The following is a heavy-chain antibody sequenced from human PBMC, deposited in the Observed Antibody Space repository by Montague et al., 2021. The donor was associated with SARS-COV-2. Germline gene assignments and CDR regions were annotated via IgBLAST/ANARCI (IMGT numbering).Heavy chain of an antibody. CDR2: INHSGST. CDR1: GGPISSGSYY. Sequence: SETLSLTCTVSGGPISSGSYYWSWIRQPPGKGLEWIGEINHSGSTNYNPSLKSRVTISVDTSKNQFSLKLSSVTAADTAVYYCARAGYSSSWYGARNWFDPWGQGTLVTVSS. D-gene: IGHD6-13*01. J-gene: IGHJ5*02. CDR3: ARAGYSSSWYGARNWFDP. V-gene: IGHV4-39*07.